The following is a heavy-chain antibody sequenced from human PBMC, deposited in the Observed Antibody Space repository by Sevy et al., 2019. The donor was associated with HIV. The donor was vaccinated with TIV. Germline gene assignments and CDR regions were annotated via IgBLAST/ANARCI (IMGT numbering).Heavy chain of an antibody. V-gene: IGHV4-59*08. CDR1: GGSITSLY. CDR3: AGENAWGRGYS. J-gene: IGHJ4*02. CDR2: IYYNGHI. D-gene: IGHD1-26*01. Sequence: SETPSLTCTVSGGSITSLYWNWIRQPPGKGLEWIANIYYNGHINYNPSLKSRVTLSLDTSKNQFSRRLSSVTAADTAMYYCAGENAWGRGYSWGQGTLVTVSS.